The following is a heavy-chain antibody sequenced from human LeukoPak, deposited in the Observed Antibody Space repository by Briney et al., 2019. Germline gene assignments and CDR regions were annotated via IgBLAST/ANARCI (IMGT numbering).Heavy chain of an antibody. D-gene: IGHD2-21*01. CDR3: ATDSLHLAGGWFDP. Sequence: SETLSLTCTVSGYSIISGYYWGWLRQPPGKGLEGIGTVYYTGNTYYNPSLKRRVTISVDTSKNQFSLKLNSVTAADTAVYYCATDSLHLAGGWFDPWGQGTLVTVSS. CDR1: GYSIISGYY. V-gene: IGHV4-38-2*02. CDR2: VYYTGNT. J-gene: IGHJ5*02.